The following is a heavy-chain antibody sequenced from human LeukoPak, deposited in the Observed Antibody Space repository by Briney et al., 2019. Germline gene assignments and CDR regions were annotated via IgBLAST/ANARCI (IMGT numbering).Heavy chain of an antibody. CDR3: ATGSITMIRGTIYYYYGLDV. CDR1: GYTXSTYG. V-gene: IGHV1-18*01. CDR2: ISGYNGNT. D-gene: IGHD3-10*01. J-gene: IGHJ6*02. Sequence: ASVKVSCKASGYTXSTYGINWVRQAPGQGLELMGWISGYNGNTNYAQKFRGRVTMSTDTSTNTAYMDLRSLRSDDTAMYYCATGSITMIRGTIYYYYGLDVWGQGTTVTVSS.